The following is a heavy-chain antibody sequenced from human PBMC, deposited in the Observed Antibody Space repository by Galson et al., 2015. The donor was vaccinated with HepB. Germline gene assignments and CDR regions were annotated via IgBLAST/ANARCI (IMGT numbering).Heavy chain of an antibody. Sequence: SVKVSCKASGGTFSSYAISWVRQAPGQGLEWMGGIIPIFGTANYAQKFQGRVTITADESTSTAYMELSSLRSEDTAVYYCASPREFMTTVRWGPTTSYYYYGMDVWGQGTTVTVSS. CDR1: GGTFSSYA. CDR2: IIPIFGTA. CDR3: ASPREFMTTVRWGPTTSYYYYGMDV. D-gene: IGHD4-11*01. V-gene: IGHV1-69*13. J-gene: IGHJ6*02.